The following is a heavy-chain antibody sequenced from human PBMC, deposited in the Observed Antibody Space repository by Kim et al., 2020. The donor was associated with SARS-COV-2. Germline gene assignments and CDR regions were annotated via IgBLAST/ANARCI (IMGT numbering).Heavy chain of an antibody. CDR2: IYHTGST. D-gene: IGHD1-26*01. CDR1: GGSISSYY. J-gene: IGHJ4*02. CDR3: AGTETTWARFNY. Sequence: SETLSLTCTVSGGSISSYYWSWIRQPPGKGLVWIGFIYHTGSTTYNPSLKSRVTISIDTSNNQFSLKLNSVTAADTAVYYCAGTETTWARFNYWGQGTLVTVSS. V-gene: IGHV4-59*13.